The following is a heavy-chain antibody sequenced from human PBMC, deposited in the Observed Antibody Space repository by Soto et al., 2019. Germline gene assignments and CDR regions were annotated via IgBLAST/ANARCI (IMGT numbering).Heavy chain of an antibody. V-gene: IGHV1-69*01. J-gene: IGHJ6*02. CDR2: IIPIFGTE. Sequence: QVQLVQSGAEVKKPGSSVKVSCKASGGTFSSYAISWVRQAPGQGLEWMGGIIPIFGTENYAQKFQGRVTITADESTSTAYMELSSLRSEDTAVYYCARDCSGGSCYFDYYYGMDVWGQGTTVTVSS. D-gene: IGHD2-15*01. CDR1: GGTFSSYA. CDR3: ARDCSGGSCYFDYYYGMDV.